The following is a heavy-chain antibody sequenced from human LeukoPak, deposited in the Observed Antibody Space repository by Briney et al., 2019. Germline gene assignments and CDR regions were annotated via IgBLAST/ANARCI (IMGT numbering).Heavy chain of an antibody. J-gene: IGHJ4*02. Sequence: SVKVSCKASGYTFTGYYMHWVRQAPGQGLEWMGGIIPIFGTANYAQKFRGRVTITADESTSTAYMELSSLRSEDTAVYYCARVGDRRSGYFDYWGQGTLVTVSS. CDR3: ARVGDRRSGYFDY. CDR1: GYTFTGYY. CDR2: IIPIFGTA. D-gene: IGHD3-3*01. V-gene: IGHV1-69*13.